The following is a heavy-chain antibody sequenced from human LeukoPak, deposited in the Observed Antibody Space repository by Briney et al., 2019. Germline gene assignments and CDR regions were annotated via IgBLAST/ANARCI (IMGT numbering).Heavy chain of an antibody. Sequence: KPSETLSLTCGVSGGSFSGYYFSWVRQSPEKGLEWIGEINHSGSTNYNPPLKSRVTISVDTAKKQISLKLNSVTAADTAVYYCARNSVPSFYSDTSGYFYYWGQGTLVTVSS. J-gene: IGHJ4*02. V-gene: IGHV4-34*01. CDR2: INHSGST. CDR1: GGSFSGYY. CDR3: ARNSVPSFYSDTSGYFYY. D-gene: IGHD3-22*01.